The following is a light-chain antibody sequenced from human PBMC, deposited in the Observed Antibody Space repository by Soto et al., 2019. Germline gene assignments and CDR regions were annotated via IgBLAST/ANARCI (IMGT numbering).Light chain of an antibody. V-gene: IGKV3-20*01. CDR2: GTS. CDR3: QQYTTSSWT. Sequence: EVVLTRSPGTLSLSQMEIDTVSFMASQSVGSSYLAWYQQKPGQAPRVLIYGTSSRATGIPDRFSGSGSGTDFTLTISRLEPEDFAVYYCQQYTTSSWTFGQGTKVDIK. CDR1: QSVGSSY. J-gene: IGKJ1*01.